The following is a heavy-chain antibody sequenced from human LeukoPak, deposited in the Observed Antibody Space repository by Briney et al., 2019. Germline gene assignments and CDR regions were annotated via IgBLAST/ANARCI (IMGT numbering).Heavy chain of an antibody. CDR1: GFTFSNFA. CDR2: ISYDGSSK. V-gene: IGHV3-30-3*01. Sequence: SGRSLRLSCSASGFTFSNFALHWVRQAPGMGLEWVAAISYDGSSKYYADSVKGRFTISRDNSKNTLYLQMNSLRAEDTAVYYCARWLHDYWGQGTLVTVSS. J-gene: IGHJ4*02. D-gene: IGHD5-12*01. CDR3: ARWLHDY.